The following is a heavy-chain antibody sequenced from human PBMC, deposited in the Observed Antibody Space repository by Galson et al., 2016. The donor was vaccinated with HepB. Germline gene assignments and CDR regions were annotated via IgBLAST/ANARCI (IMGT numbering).Heavy chain of an antibody. V-gene: IGHV3-15*01. CDR3: APPFHYFSVL. CDR2: IKSDTDGGTT. CDR1: GFTFSDAW. Sequence: SLRLSCAASGFTFSDAWRTQVIQAPGKGLEWVGRIKSDTDGGTTDYAGPVKGRFTISRDASTNTLFLQMSNLKIEATGVYYCAPPFHYFSVLRGQGTLVTVSS. D-gene: IGHD2-21*01. J-gene: IGHJ4*02.